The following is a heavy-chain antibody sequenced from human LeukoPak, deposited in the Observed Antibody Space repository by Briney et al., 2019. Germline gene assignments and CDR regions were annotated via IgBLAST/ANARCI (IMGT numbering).Heavy chain of an antibody. V-gene: IGHV1-3*01. J-gene: IGHJ4*02. CDR1: GYTFTSYG. Sequence: ASVKVSCKTSGYTFTSYGINWVRQAPGQGLEWMGWVNAGNGNTKYSQKFQGRVTITRDTSASTAYMELSSLRSEDTAVYYCARDGATMVRGVKDYWGQGTLVTVSS. CDR2: VNAGNGNT. D-gene: IGHD3-10*01. CDR3: ARDGATMVRGVKDY.